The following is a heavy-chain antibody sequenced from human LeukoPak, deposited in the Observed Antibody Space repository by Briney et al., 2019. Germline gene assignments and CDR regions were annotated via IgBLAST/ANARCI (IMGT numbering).Heavy chain of an antibody. V-gene: IGHV3-30*04. CDR1: GFTFSNYA. CDR2: ISYDESNK. CDR3: ARAGYSSSYLDY. J-gene: IGHJ4*02. D-gene: IGHD6-13*01. Sequence: GGSLRLSCAAAGFTFSNYAMHWVRQAPGKGLEWVAFISYDESNKYYADSVKGRFTISRDNSKNALYLQMNSLRAEDTAVYYCARAGYSSSYLDYWGQGTLVSVSS.